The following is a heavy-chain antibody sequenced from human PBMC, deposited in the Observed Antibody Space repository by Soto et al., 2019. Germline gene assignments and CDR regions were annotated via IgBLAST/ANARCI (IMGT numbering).Heavy chain of an antibody. CDR2: ISAYNGNT. Sequence: QVQLVQSGAEVKKPGASVKVSCKASGYTFTSYGISWGRQAPGQGLEWMGWISAYNGNTNYAQKHQGRVTMTTDTSTSTAYMELRSLRSDDTAVYYCARVYRITMVRGELSEYWGQGTLGTVSS. J-gene: IGHJ4*02. D-gene: IGHD3-10*01. V-gene: IGHV1-18*01. CDR3: ARVYRITMVRGELSEY. CDR1: GYTFTSYG.